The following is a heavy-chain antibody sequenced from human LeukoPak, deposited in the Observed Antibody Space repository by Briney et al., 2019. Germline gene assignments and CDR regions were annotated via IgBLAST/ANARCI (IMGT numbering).Heavy chain of an antibody. CDR3: ARGGFVFDI. Sequence: GGXXRXSCAXXGXXFXSYXMXXVRQGPGXGLEWISYITTTDRTKYYTDSVKGRFTISRDDAKNSLYLQMHSLRAEDTAVYYCARGGFVFDIWGQGTVVAVSS. CDR2: ITTTDRTK. V-gene: IGHV3-48*03. CDR1: GXXFXSYX. D-gene: IGHD3-10*01. J-gene: IGHJ3*02.